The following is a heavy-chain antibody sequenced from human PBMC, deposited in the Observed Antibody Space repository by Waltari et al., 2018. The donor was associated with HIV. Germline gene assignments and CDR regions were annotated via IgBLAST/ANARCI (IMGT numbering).Heavy chain of an antibody. CDR2: INSDGSST. CDR1: AFTFSSNL. V-gene: IGHV3-74*01. Sequence: EVQLVESGGGLVQPGGSLTISCAAYAFTFSSNLMDGVRQAPGKGLVWVSRINSDGSSTSYADSVKGRFTISRDNANNTLYLQMNSLRAEDTAVYYCARDLLRYFDWLFPWGQGTLVTVSS. CDR3: ARDLLRYFDWLFP. D-gene: IGHD3-9*01. J-gene: IGHJ5*02.